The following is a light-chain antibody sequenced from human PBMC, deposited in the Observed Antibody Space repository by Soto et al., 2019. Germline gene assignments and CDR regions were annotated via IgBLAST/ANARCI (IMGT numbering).Light chain of an antibody. Sequence: DLQLTQSPYFLSASVGDRVTITCRASQGISSYLAWYQQKPGKAPKLLIYAASTLQSGVPSMFSGSGSGTEFTLTISSLQPEDFATYYCQKLNSYTTFGGGTKVEIK. CDR1: QGISSY. CDR3: QKLNSYTT. CDR2: AAS. J-gene: IGKJ4*01. V-gene: IGKV1-9*01.